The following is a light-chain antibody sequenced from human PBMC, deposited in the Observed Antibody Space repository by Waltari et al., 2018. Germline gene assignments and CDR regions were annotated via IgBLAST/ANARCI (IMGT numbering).Light chain of an antibody. Sequence: EIVMTQSPATLSVSPGARATLSCRASPIVSSNLAWYQQKPGQAPRLLIYGASTRASGISARFSGSGSGTEFTLTISSLQSEDFAVYYCLQYNNWPPYTFGQGTKLEI. CDR1: PIVSSN. J-gene: IGKJ2*01. V-gene: IGKV3-15*01. CDR2: GAS. CDR3: LQYNNWPPYT.